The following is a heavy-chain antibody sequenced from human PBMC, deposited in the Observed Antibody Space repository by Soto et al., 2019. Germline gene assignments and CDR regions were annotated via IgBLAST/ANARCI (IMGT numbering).Heavy chain of an antibody. J-gene: IGHJ4*02. V-gene: IGHV1-46*01. Sequence: ASVKVSCKASGSTFTSYYMHWVRQAPGQGLEWMGIINPSGGSTSYAQKFQGRVTMTRDTSTSTVYMELSSLRSEDTAVYYCARGQHYYGSDSSFDYWGQGTLVTVSS. CDR3: ARGQHYYGSDSSFDY. CDR1: GSTFTSYY. CDR2: INPSGGST. D-gene: IGHD3-10*01.